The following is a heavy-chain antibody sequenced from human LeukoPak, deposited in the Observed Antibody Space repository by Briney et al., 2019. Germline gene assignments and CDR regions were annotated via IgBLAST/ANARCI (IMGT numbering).Heavy chain of an antibody. CDR2: ISDSGSTI. J-gene: IGHJ3*02. CDR1: EFVFSDYY. Sequence: GGSLRLSCAASEFVFSDYYMSWIRQAPGKGLEWVSYISDSGSTIYYADSVKGRFTISRDNVKNSLYLQMNGLRAEDTAVYYCARTGDIVVVPAAIGAFDIWGQGTMVTVSS. V-gene: IGHV3-11*04. CDR3: ARTGDIVVVPAAIGAFDI. D-gene: IGHD2-2*01.